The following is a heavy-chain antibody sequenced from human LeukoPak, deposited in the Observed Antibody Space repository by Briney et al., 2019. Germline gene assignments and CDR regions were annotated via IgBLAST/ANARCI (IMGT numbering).Heavy chain of an antibody. CDR1: GFTFSSYS. Sequence: GGSLRLSCAASGFTFSSYSMNWVRQAPGKGLEWVSSISSSSSYIYYADSVKGRFTLSRDNAKNSLYLQMNSLRAEDTAVYYCARDDVSTDAFDIWGQGTMVTVSS. V-gene: IGHV3-21*01. CDR3: ARDDVSTDAFDI. J-gene: IGHJ3*02. CDR2: ISSSSSYI.